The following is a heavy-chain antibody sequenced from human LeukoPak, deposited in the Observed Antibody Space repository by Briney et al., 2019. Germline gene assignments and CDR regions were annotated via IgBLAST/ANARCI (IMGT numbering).Heavy chain of an antibody. CDR1: GFTFSSYW. J-gene: IGHJ4*02. CDR2: INSDGSST. CDR3: ARATFTRTLVGGTSF. V-gene: IGHV3-74*01. D-gene: IGHD1-26*01. Sequence: GGSLRLSCAASGFTFSSYWMHWVRQAPGKGLVWVSRINSDGSSTSYADSVKGRFTISRDNAKNTLYLQMNSLRAEDTAVYYCARATFTRTLVGGTSFWGQGTLVTVSS.